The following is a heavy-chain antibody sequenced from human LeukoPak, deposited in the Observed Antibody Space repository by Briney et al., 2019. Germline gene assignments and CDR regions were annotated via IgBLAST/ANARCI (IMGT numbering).Heavy chain of an antibody. D-gene: IGHD6-13*01. V-gene: IGHV3-23*01. CDR2: ISGSGGST. J-gene: IGHJ4*02. CDR3: ARDWSYSSSCYDY. CDR1: GFTFSSYA. Sequence: GGSLRLSCTASGFTFSSYAMSWVRQAPGKGLEWVSAISGSGGSTYYADSVKGRFTISRDNSKNTLYLQMNSLRAEDTAVYYCARDWSYSSSCYDYWGQGTLVTVSS.